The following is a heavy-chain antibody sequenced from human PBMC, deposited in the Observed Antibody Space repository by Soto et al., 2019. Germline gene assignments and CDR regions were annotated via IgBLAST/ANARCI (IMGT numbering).Heavy chain of an antibody. D-gene: IGHD3-10*01. CDR3: ARKRPGRITMVRGVIITDDAFDI. J-gene: IGHJ3*02. Sequence: PGGSLRLSCAASGLTVSSNYMSWVRQAPGKGLEWVSVIYSGGSTYYADSVKGRFTISRDNSKNTLYLQMNSLRAEDTAVYYCARKRPGRITMVRGVIITDDAFDIWGQGTMVTVSS. V-gene: IGHV3-53*01. CDR1: GLTVSSNY. CDR2: IYSGGST.